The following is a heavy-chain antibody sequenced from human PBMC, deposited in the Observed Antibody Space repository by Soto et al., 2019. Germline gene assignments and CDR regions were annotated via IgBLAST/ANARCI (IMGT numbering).Heavy chain of an antibody. CDR1: GFTFSSYW. V-gene: IGHV3-74*01. CDR2: INSDGSST. Sequence: GGSLRLSCAASGFTFSSYWMHWVRQAPGKGLVWVSRINSDGSSTSYADSVKGRFTISRDNAKNTLYLQMNSLRAEDTAVYYCARWGGGFSPFDPWGQGTLVTVSS. J-gene: IGHJ5*02. CDR3: ARWGGGFSPFDP. D-gene: IGHD3-16*01.